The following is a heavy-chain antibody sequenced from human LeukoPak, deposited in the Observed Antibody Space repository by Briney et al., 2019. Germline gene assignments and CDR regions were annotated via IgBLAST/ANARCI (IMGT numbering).Heavy chain of an antibody. J-gene: IGHJ2*01. Sequence: GGSLRLSCAASGFTFSSYDMTWVRQAPGKGLEWVSTISDSGGSTYYADSVKGRFTISRDNSKNTLYLQMNSLRAEDTAVYYCARDRMGAIMYFDVWGRGTLVTVSS. CDR1: GFTFSSYD. V-gene: IGHV3-23*01. D-gene: IGHD3-10*01. CDR2: ISDSGGST. CDR3: ARDRMGAIMYFDV.